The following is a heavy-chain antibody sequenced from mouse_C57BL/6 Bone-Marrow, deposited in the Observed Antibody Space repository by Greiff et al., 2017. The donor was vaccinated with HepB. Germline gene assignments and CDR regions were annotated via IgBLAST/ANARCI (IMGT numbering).Heavy chain of an antibody. CDR1: GFTFSDYY. V-gene: IGHV5-16*01. CDR3: ARVRDSNPFDY. Sequence: EVKLVESEGGLVQPGSSMKLSCTASGFTFSDYYMAWVRQVPEKGLEWVANINYDGSSTYYLDSLKSRFIISRDNAKNILYLQMSSLKSEDTATYYCARVRDSNPFDYWGQGTTLTVSS. CDR2: INYDGSST. D-gene: IGHD2-5*01. J-gene: IGHJ2*01.